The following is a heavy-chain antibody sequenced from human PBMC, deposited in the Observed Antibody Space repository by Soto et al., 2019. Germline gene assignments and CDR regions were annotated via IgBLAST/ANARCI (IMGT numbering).Heavy chain of an antibody. CDR1: GYTFTSYY. CDR2: INPSGGST. CDR3: ARVSTMVRGVIILYFDY. Sequence: ASVKVSCKVSGYTFTSYYMHWVRQAPGQGLEWMGIINPSGGSTSYAQKFQGRVTMTRDTSTSTVYMELSSLRSEDTAVYYCARVSTMVRGVIILYFDYWGQGTLVTVSS. J-gene: IGHJ4*02. V-gene: IGHV1-46*03. D-gene: IGHD3-10*01.